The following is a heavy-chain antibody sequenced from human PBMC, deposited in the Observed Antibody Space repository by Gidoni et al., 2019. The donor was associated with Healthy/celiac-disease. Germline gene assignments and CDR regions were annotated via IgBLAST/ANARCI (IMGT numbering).Heavy chain of an antibody. Sequence: EVQLVESGGGLVQPGRSLRLSCAASGFTFDDSAMHWVRQAPGKGLEWVSGISWNSGSIGYADSVKGRFTISRDNAKNSLYLQMNSLRAEDTALYYCAKAYEPYDFWSGYFSRDAFDIWGQGTMVTVSS. CDR2: ISWNSGSI. V-gene: IGHV3-9*01. D-gene: IGHD3-3*01. CDR3: AKAYEPYDFWSGYFSRDAFDI. CDR1: GFTFDDSA. J-gene: IGHJ3*02.